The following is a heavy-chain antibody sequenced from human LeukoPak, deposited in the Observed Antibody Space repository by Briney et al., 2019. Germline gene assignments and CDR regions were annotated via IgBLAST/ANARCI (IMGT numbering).Heavy chain of an antibody. V-gene: IGHV3-23*01. J-gene: IGHJ4*02. CDR3: AKTSYYDSSGYFL. CDR2: ISGSGRAT. D-gene: IGHD3-22*01. CDR1: GFTFNNYA. Sequence: GGSLRLSCAASGFTFNNYAMNWVRQAPGKGLEWVSAISGSGRATYYADSVKGRFTISRDNSKNTLYLQMNSLRAEDTAVYYCAKTSYYDSSGYFLWGQGTLVTVSS.